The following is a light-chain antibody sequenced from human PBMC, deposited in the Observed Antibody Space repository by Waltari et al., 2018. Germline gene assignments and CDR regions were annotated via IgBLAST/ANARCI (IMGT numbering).Light chain of an antibody. CDR2: EVP. CDR1: NSDVGGFNY. CDR3: CSYANSRTVI. J-gene: IGLJ2*01. V-gene: IGLV2-14*01. Sequence: QSALTQPASVSGSPGQSITISCTGTNSDVGGFNYVSSYQRHPGKAPKLVIYEVPHRPSGASYRFSGSKSGNTASLTISGLQAEDEADYYCCSYANSRTVIFGGGTKLTVL.